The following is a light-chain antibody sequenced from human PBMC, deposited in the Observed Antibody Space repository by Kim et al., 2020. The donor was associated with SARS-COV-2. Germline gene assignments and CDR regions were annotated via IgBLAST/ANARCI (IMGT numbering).Light chain of an antibody. CDR2: DVN. CDR1: SSNIGSYNY. J-gene: IGLJ3*02. CDR3: SSFTTRSTLV. V-gene: IGLV2-14*03. Sequence: GQSMSISCTGTSSNIGSYNYVSWHQQHPGKAPKLMIYDVNKRPSGISSRFSGSKSGSTVSLTISGLQAEDEADYYCSSFTTRSTLVFGGGTQLTVL.